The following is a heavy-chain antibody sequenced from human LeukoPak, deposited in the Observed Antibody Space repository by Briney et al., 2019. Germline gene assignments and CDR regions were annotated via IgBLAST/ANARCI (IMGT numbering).Heavy chain of an antibody. CDR3: ARGVNREEYDSGFDY. CDR1: GGSISSSSYY. J-gene: IGHJ4*02. V-gene: IGHV4-39*07. Sequence: SETLSLTCTVSGGSISSSSYYWGWIRQPPGKGLEWIGSIYYSGSTYYNPSLKSRVTISVDTSKNQFSLKLSSVTAADTAVYYCARGVNREEYDSGFDYWGQGTLVTVSS. D-gene: IGHD3-22*01. CDR2: IYYSGST.